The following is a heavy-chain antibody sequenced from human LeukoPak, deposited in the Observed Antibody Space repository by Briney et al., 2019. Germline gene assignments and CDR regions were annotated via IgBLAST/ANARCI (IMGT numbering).Heavy chain of an antibody. CDR3: ARVLATTFTNYYYYYMDV. CDR1: GGSISSYY. CDR2: IYTSGST. D-gene: IGHD5-24*01. V-gene: IGHV4-4*07. Sequence: PSETLSLTCTVSGGSISSYYWSWIRQPPGKGLEWIGRIYTSGSTNYNPSLKSRVTMSVDTSKNQFSLKLSSVTAADTAVYYCARVLATTFTNYYYYYMDVWSKGTTVTVSS. J-gene: IGHJ6*03.